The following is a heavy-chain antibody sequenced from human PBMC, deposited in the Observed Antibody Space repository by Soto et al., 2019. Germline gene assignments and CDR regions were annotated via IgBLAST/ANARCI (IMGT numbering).Heavy chain of an antibody. D-gene: IGHD3-10*01. J-gene: IGHJ6*02. CDR2: INSDGSST. CDR3: ASDLYGSGSYAYYYGMDV. V-gene: IGHV3-74*01. CDR1: GFTFSSYW. Sequence: EVQLVESGGGLVQPGGSLRLSCAASGFTFSSYWMHWVRQAPGKGLVWVSRINSDGSSTSYADSVKGRFTISRDNAKNTLYLQMNSLRAEDTAVYYCASDLYGSGSYAYYYGMDVLGQGTTVTVSS.